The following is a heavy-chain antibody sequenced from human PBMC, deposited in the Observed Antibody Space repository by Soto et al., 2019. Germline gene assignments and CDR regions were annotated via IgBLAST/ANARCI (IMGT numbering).Heavy chain of an antibody. D-gene: IGHD6-19*01. CDR1: GFTFSSYA. V-gene: IGHV3-23*01. J-gene: IGHJ4*02. Sequence: EVQLLESGGGLVQPGGSLRLSCAASGFTFSSYAMSWVRQAPGKGLEWVSAISGSGGSTYYADSVKGRFTISRDNSKNTLYLQMNSLRAEDTAVSYCAKVPYSSGWYLDYWGQGTLVTVSS. CDR2: ISGSGGST. CDR3: AKVPYSSGWYLDY.